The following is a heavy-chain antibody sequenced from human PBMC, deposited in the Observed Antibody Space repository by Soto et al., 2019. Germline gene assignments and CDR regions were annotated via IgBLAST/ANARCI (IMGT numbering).Heavy chain of an antibody. CDR1: GFTFSSHN. CDR2: ISPSSSYI. J-gene: IGHJ5*02. CDR3: ARVLAVAGPNWFDP. V-gene: IGHV3-21*01. Sequence: EVQLVESGGGLVKPGGSLRLSCAASGFTFSSHNMHWVRQAPGKGLEWVSCISPSSSYIYYVDSVKGRFTISRDNAKNSLYLQMNSLRVEDTAVYYCARVLAVAGPNWFDPWGQGTLVTVSS. D-gene: IGHD6-19*01.